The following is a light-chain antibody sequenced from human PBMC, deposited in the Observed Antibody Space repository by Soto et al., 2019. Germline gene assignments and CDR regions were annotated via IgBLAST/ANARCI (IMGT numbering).Light chain of an antibody. CDR3: QQYNNWPLT. CDR1: QSINNY. J-gene: IGKJ4*01. Sequence: EIVLTQSPATLSLSPGERATLSCRASQSINNYLAWYQQKPGQAPRLLIYDASTRATGIPARFSGSGSGTEFTLTISSLLSEDFAVYSCQQYNNWPLTFGGGTKVDIK. CDR2: DAS. V-gene: IGKV3D-15*01.